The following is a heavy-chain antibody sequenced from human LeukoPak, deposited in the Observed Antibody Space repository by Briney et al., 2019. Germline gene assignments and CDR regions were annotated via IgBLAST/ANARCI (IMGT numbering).Heavy chain of an antibody. CDR3: AKGDRYGSVY. Sequence: GGSLRLSCAASGFTFSSYGMHWVRQTPGKGLEWVAFIRSDGSNKYYADSVKGRFTISRDNSKKTLYLQINSLRAEDTAVYYCAKGDRYGSVYWGQGTLVTVSP. CDR2: IRSDGSNK. D-gene: IGHD5-18*01. J-gene: IGHJ4*02. CDR1: GFTFSSYG. V-gene: IGHV3-30*02.